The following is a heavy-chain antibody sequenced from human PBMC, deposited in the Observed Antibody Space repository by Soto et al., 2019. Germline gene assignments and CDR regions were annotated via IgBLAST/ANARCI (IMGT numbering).Heavy chain of an antibody. CDR3: AKGRGGSGSLTPRVDF. CDR2: ISGGGDTT. V-gene: IGHV3-23*01. CDR1: GFTFNNYA. J-gene: IGHJ4*02. D-gene: IGHD3-10*01. Sequence: EVQLLESRGGLVQPGGSLRLSCAASGFTFNNYAMTWVRHAPGKGLEWVSAISGGGDTTSYADSVKGRFTVSRDGSKNTLYLQMSSLRAEDTALYYCAKGRGGSGSLTPRVDFWGQGTLVTVSS.